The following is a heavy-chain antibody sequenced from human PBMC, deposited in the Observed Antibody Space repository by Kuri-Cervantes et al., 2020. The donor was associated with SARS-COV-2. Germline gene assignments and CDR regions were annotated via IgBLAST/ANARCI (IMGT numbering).Heavy chain of an antibody. CDR2: ISSSSTI. CDR3: ARNRGSGWPFFDY. D-gene: IGHD6-19*01. J-gene: IGHJ4*02. CDR1: GFTFSSYS. V-gene: IGHV3-48*01. Sequence: LSLTCAASGFTFSSYSMNWVRQAPGKGLEWVSYISSSSTIYYADSVKGQFTISRDNAKNSLYLQMNSLRAEDTAVYYCARNRGSGWPFFDYWGQGTLVTVSS.